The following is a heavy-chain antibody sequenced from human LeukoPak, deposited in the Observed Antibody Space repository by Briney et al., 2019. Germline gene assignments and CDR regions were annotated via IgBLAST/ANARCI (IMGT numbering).Heavy chain of an antibody. D-gene: IGHD2-15*01. CDR3: AKSLGYCSGGSCYSDY. J-gene: IGHJ4*02. CDR2: ISGSGGST. V-gene: IGHV3-23*01. CDR1: GFTFSSYA. Sequence: QRGEPLKISCAASGFTFSSYAMSWVRQAPGKGLEWVSAISGSGGSTYYADSVKGRFTISRDNSKNTLYLQMNSLRAEDTAVYYCAKSLGYCSGGSCYSDYWGQGTLVTVSS.